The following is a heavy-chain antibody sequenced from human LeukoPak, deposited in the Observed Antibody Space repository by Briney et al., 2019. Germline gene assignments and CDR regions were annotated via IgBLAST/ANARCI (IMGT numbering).Heavy chain of an antibody. D-gene: IGHD1-26*01. V-gene: IGHV4-30-4*07. Sequence: SETLSLTCAVSGGSISSGGYSWSWIRQPPGKGLEWIGYIYYSGSTYYNPSLKSRATISVGTSKNQFSLKLSSVTAADTAVYYCARDGRYYYAFDIWGQGTMVTVSS. J-gene: IGHJ3*02. CDR3: ARDGRYYYAFDI. CDR2: IYYSGST. CDR1: GGSISSGGYS.